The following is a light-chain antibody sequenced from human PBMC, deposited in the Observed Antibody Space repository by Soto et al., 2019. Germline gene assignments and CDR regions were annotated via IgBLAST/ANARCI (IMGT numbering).Light chain of an antibody. Sequence: QSVLTQPPSVSGSPGQSVTISCTGTSSDVGSYNRVSWYQQPPGTAPKLMIYEVSNRPSGVPDRFSGSKSGNTASLTISGIQAEDEADYYCSSYTGSSVIFGGGTKLTVL. CDR1: SSDVGSYNR. CDR2: EVS. J-gene: IGLJ2*01. CDR3: SSYTGSSVI. V-gene: IGLV2-18*02.